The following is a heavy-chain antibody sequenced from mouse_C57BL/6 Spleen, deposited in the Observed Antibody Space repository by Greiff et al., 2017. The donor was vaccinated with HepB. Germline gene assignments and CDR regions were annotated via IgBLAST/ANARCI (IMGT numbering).Heavy chain of an antibody. V-gene: IGHV1-69*01. CDR1: GYTFTSYW. D-gene: IGHD2-3*01. CDR3: ARWLLRSYYFDY. Sequence: VQLQQSGAELVMPGASVKLSCKASGYTFTSYWMHWVKQRPGQGLEWIGEIDPSDSYTNYNQKFKGKSTLTVDKSSSTAYMQLSSLTSEDSAVYYGARWLLRSYYFDYWGQGTTLTVSS. J-gene: IGHJ2*01. CDR2: IDPSDSYT.